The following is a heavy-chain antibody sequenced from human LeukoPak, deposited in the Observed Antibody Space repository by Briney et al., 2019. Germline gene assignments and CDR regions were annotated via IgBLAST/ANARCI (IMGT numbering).Heavy chain of an antibody. J-gene: IGHJ4*02. CDR2: INHSGST. V-gene: IGHV4-34*01. CDR1: GGSSSGYY. CDR3: ARGRRGYSYGQIDY. Sequence: PSETLSLTCAVYGGSSSGYYWSWIRQPPGKGLEWIGEINHSGSTNYNPSLKSRVTISVDTSKNQFSLKLSSVTAADTAVYYCARGRRGYSYGQIDYWGQGTLVTVSS. D-gene: IGHD5-18*01.